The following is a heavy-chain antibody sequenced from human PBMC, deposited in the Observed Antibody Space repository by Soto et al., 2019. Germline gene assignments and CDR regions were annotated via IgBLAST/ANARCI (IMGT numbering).Heavy chain of an antibody. CDR1: GFNFSSYA. J-gene: IGHJ4*02. V-gene: IGHV3-23*01. CDR3: ARDGIGGTALRRFLDY. D-gene: IGHD1-1*01. CDR2: ISRSGGSI. Sequence: GGSLRLSCAASGFNFSSYAMSWVRKAPGKGLEWVSAISRSGGSIYYADSVKGRFTISRDNSKNTLYLQMNSLRAEDTAVYYYARDGIGGTALRRFLDYWGQGTLVTVSS.